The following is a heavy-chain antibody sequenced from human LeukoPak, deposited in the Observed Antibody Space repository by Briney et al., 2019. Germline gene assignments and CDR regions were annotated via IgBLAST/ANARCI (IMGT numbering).Heavy chain of an antibody. CDR2: INPSGGST. V-gene: IGHV1-46*01. Sequence: GASVKVSCKASGYTFTSYYMHWVRQAPGQGLEWMGIINPSGGSTSYAQKFQGRVTMTRNTSISTAYMELSSLRSEDTAVYYCARWVYYYDSSGYPGGNNWFDPWGQGTLVTVSS. CDR1: GYTFTSYY. CDR3: ARWVYYYDSSGYPGGNNWFDP. D-gene: IGHD3-22*01. J-gene: IGHJ5*02.